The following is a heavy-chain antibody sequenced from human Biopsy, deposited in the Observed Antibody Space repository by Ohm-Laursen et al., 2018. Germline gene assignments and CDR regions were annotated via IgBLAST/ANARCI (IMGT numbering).Heavy chain of an antibody. D-gene: IGHD3-3*01. V-gene: IGHV5-51*01. CDR1: GYSFTNYW. CDR2: IYPGEPGT. CDR3: AKHGGLGDFWSGYPLAAFDI. Sequence: ESLRLSCKGSGYSFTNYWIGWVRQMPGKGLGWMGLIYPGEPGTSYSPSFQGQVTISVDKSISTAYVQWNSLKASDTAMYYCAKHGGLGDFWSGYPLAAFDIWGQGTMVTVSS. J-gene: IGHJ3*02.